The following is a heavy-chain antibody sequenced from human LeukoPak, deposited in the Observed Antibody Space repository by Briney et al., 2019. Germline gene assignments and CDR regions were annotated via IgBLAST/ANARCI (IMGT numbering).Heavy chain of an antibody. J-gene: IGHJ5*02. V-gene: IGHV3-48*04. CDR2: ISSTSNTR. CDR3: ARERGGWFDP. Sequence: PGGSLRLSCEASGFTFSSYSMKWVRQAPGKGLEWVSYISSTSNTRYYADSVKGRFTISRDNSKNSLYLQMNSLRAEDTAVYYCARERGGWFDPWGQGTLVTVSS. CDR1: GFTFSSYS.